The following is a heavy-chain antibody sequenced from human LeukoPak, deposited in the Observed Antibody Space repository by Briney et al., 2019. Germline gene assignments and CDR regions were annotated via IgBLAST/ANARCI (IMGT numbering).Heavy chain of an antibody. V-gene: IGHV1-8*01. D-gene: IGHD6-19*01. Sequence: ASVKVSCKASGYTFTSYDINWVRQATGQGLEWMGWMNPNSGNTGYAQKFQGRVTMTRNTSISTAYMELSSLRSEDTAVYYCARGYRRSSGWYFPKYYYYMDVWGKGTTVTISS. CDR2: MNPNSGNT. CDR3: ARGYRRSSGWYFPKYYYYMDV. CDR1: GYTFTSYD. J-gene: IGHJ6*03.